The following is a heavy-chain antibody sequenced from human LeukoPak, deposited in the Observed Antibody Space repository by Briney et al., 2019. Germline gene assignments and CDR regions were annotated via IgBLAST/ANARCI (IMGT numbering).Heavy chain of an antibody. CDR3: ARHLGSDYSDFYFDY. V-gene: IGHV4-61*08. Sequence: SETLSLTCTVSGGSISSGGYYWSWIRQPPGKGLEWIGYIYYSGSTNYDPSLKSRVTISVDTSKNQFSLELSSVTAADTAVYYCARHLGSDYSDFYFDYWGQGTLVTVSS. CDR2: IYYSGST. CDR1: GGSISSGGYY. D-gene: IGHD4-11*01. J-gene: IGHJ4*02.